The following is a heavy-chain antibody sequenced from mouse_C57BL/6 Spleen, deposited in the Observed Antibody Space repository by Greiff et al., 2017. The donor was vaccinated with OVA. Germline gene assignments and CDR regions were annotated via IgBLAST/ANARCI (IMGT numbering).Heavy chain of an antibody. V-gene: IGHV3-1*01. CDR1: GYSITSGYD. CDR2: ISYSGST. D-gene: IGHD4-1*01. J-gene: IGHJ1*03. Sequence: DVQLQESGPGMVKPSQSLSLTCTVTGYSITSGYDWHWIRHFPGNKLEWMGYISYSGSTNYNPSLKSRISITHDTSKNHFFLKLNSVTTEDTATYYCARTGFYWYFDVWGTGTTVTVSS. CDR3: ARTGFYWYFDV.